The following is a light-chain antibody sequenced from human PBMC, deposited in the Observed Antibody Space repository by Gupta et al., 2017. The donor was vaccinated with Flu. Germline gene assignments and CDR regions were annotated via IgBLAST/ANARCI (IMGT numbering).Light chain of an antibody. J-gene: IGKJ3*01. Sequence: EIVMTQSPATLSVSPGERVTLTCRASQSVSFRLAWYQQKPGQAPRLLIYNTFTRAAGVPARFSGSGSGTEFTLTISSPQSEDFGIYYCQQYNAWPPLFTFGPGTKVHIK. CDR3: QQYNAWPPLFT. CDR2: NTF. CDR1: QSVSFR. V-gene: IGKV3-15*01.